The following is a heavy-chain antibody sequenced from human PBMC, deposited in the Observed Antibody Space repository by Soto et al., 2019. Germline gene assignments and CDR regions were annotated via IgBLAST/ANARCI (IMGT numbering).Heavy chain of an antibody. D-gene: IGHD3-10*01. V-gene: IGHV3-7*01. CDR1: GFTFSRYW. CDR3: VRDRLLLWLGEAGWFDT. J-gene: IGHJ5*02. CDR2: IKEDGNEK. Sequence: EVQLVQSGGGLVQPGGSLRLSCAASGFTFSRYWMTWVRQTPGRGLEWVASIKEDGNEKYYMDSLKGRFTISRDNAKNSLSLEVSGPRTDDTAVYYCVRDRLLLWLGEAGWFDTWGQGSLITVS.